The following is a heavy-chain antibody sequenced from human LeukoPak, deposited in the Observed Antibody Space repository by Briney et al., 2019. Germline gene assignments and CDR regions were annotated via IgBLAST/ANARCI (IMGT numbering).Heavy chain of an antibody. CDR2: SSHDSAIK. Sequence: GGSLRLSCAASGFTFSDYYMSWIRQAPGKGLEWISYSSHDSAIKYYADSVRGRFTISRDNAKSSLYLQMHSLRAEDTAVYYCVRDNPRCCGVVPVNIDDYWGQGTLLTVSS. CDR3: VRDNPRCCGVVPVNIDDY. V-gene: IGHV3-11*04. CDR1: GFTFSDYY. D-gene: IGHD2-15*01. J-gene: IGHJ4*02.